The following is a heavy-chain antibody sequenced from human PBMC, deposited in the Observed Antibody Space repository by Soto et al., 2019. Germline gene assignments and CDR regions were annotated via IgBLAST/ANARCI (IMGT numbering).Heavy chain of an antibody. CDR2: IDWDDDK. J-gene: IGHJ6*02. CDR1: GFSLSTSGMC. D-gene: IGHD6-13*01. Sequence: SGPTLGNPTQTLTLTCTFSGFSLSTSGMCVSWIRQPPGKALEWLARIDWDDDKYYSTSLKTRLTISKDTSKNQVVLTMTNMDPVDTATYYCARMMYSSSWYSGGLTYYYYYGMDVWGQGTTVTVS. V-gene: IGHV2-70*11. CDR3: ARMMYSSSWYSGGLTYYYYYGMDV.